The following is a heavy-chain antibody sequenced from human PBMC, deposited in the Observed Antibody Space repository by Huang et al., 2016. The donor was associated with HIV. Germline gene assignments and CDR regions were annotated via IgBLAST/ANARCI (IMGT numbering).Heavy chain of an antibody. CDR1: RFTCSKFA. J-gene: IGHJ3*02. CDR3: TKGHYYDTNGYVAFDI. CDR2: ISYDGSSK. Sequence: QVQLVESGGGVVRPGRSLRLSCAASRFTCSKFAMHWVRQAPGKGLEWMAVISYDGSSKHYADSVTGRLTISRDNSNNTLYLQMNSLTVEDTAVYYCTKGHYYDTNGYVAFDIWGQGTMVTVSS. V-gene: IGHV3-30*18. D-gene: IGHD3-22*01.